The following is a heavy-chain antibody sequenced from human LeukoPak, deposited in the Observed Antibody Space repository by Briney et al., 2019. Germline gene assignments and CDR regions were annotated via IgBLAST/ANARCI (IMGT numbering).Heavy chain of an antibody. CDR1: GFTFGDHA. D-gene: IGHD5-18*01. V-gene: IGHV3-49*04. Sequence: GGPLRLSCTASGFTFGDHAMSWVRQAPGKGLEWVGFIRSKAYGGTTEYAASVKGRFIISRDDSKSIAYLQVNSLKTEDTAVYYCTRGPIQVWLYYGMDVWGQGTTVIVSS. CDR2: IRSKAYGGTT. J-gene: IGHJ6*02. CDR3: TRGPIQVWLYYGMDV.